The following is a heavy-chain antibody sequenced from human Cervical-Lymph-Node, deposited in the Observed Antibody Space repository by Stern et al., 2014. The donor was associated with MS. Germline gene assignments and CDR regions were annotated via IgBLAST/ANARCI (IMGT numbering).Heavy chain of an antibody. CDR2: IMPILGTS. CDR3: ARHLGSHESGWFDP. D-gene: IGHD1-26*01. CDR1: GGTLISYP. J-gene: IGHJ5*02. V-gene: IGHV1-69*01. Sequence: QLVQSGAEVKKPGSSVKVSCQASGGTLISYPISWVRQAPGQGLEWLGGIMPILGTSNYAHKFQGRVTITADESTTTIYMELRSLKSEDTAEYYCARHLGSHESGWFDPWGQGTLVTVSS.